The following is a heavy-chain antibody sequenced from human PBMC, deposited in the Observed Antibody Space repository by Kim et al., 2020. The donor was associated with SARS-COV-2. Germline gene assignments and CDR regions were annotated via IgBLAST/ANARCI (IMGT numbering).Heavy chain of an antibody. CDR1: GFTFSSYG. CDR3: AREEGRGYSYVFFY. CDR2: IWYDGSNK. Sequence: GGSLRLSCAASGFTFSSYGMHWVRQASGKGLEWVAVIWYDGSNKYYADSVKGRFTISRDNSKNTLYLQMNSLRAEDTAVYYCAREEGRGYSYVFFYWGQGTLVTVSS. J-gene: IGHJ4*02. V-gene: IGHV3-33*01. D-gene: IGHD5-18*01.